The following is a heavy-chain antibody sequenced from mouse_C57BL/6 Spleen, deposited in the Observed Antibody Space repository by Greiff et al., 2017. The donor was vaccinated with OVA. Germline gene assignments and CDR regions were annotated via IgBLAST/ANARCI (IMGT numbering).Heavy chain of an antibody. CDR1: GFTFSSYA. D-gene: IGHD1-1*01. Sequence: EVQRVESGGGLVKPGGSLKLSCAASGFTFSSYAMSWVRQTPEKRLECVATISDGGSYTYYPDNVKGRFTISRDNAKNNLYLQMSHLKSEDTAMYYCAATVSLWYFDVWGTGTTVTVSS. CDR2: ISDGGSYT. CDR3: AATVSLWYFDV. V-gene: IGHV5-4*01. J-gene: IGHJ1*03.